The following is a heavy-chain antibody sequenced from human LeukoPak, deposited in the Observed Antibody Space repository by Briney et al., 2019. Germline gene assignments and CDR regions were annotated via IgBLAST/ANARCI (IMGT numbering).Heavy chain of an antibody. V-gene: IGHV3-15*01. CDR3: TTSYFDSSGYTL. J-gene: IGHJ4*02. D-gene: IGHD3-22*01. CDR2: IKSKTDGGKT. CDR1: GFTFSNAW. Sequence: PGGSLRLSCAASGFTFSNAWMSWVRQAPGKGLEWVGRIKSKTDGGKTDYAAPVKSRFAISRDDSETTLYLQMNSLKTDDTAVYYCTTSYFDSSGYTLWGQGTLVTVSS.